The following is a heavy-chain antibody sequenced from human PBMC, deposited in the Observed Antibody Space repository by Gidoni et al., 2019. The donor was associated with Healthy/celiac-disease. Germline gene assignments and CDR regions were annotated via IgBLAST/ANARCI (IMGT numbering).Heavy chain of an antibody. V-gene: IGHV3-9*01. CDR1: GFTFDDYA. D-gene: IGHD2-21*02. CDR3: AKDTTPAVVTAGDY. CDR2: IRWNRGSI. Sequence: EVQLVESGGGLVQPGRSLRLSCAASGFTFDDYALNWVRQAPGKGLEWVSGIRWNRGSIGYADSVNGRFTISRDNAKNSLYLQMNSLRAEYTALYDCAKDTTPAVVTAGDYWGQGTLVTVSS. J-gene: IGHJ4*02.